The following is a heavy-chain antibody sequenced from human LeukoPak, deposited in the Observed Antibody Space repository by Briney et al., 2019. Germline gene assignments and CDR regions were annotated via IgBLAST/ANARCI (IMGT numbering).Heavy chain of an antibody. D-gene: IGHD6-6*01. Sequence: SETLSLTCTVSGYSISSGSYYWSWIRQPAGKGLEWIGRIYTSGSTNYNPSLKSRVTISVDTSKNQFSLKLSSVTAADTAVYYCARATPEYSSFVWFDPWGQGTLVTVSS. CDR3: ARATPEYSSFVWFDP. CDR2: IYTSGST. V-gene: IGHV4-61*02. J-gene: IGHJ5*02. CDR1: GYSISSGSYY.